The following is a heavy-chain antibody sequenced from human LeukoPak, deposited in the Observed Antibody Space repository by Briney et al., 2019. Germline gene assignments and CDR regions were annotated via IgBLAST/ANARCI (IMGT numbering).Heavy chain of an antibody. CDR2: IFRIGSS. V-gene: IGHV4-38-2*02. CDR1: GFSITTGCY. Sequence: SETLSLTCSVSGFSITTGCYWAWIRQPPGKGLEWIGTIFRIGSSYFNPSLKSRVTISVDTSKNQFSLKLSSVTAADTALYYCARVIDVAAAGYFDSWGQGTQVTVSS. D-gene: IGHD6-13*01. CDR3: ARVIDVAAAGYFDS. J-gene: IGHJ4*02.